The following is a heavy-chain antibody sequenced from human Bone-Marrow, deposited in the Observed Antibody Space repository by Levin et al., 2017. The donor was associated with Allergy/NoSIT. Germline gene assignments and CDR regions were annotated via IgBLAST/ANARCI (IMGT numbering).Heavy chain of an antibody. CDR1: GGSISSGDYY. Sequence: SCTVSGGSISSGDYYWSWIRQPPGKGLEWIGYIYYSGSTYYNPSLKSRVTISVDTSKNQFSLKLSSVTAADTAVYYCARDLSDSSGTRDYYFDYWGQGTLVTVSS. CDR2: IYYSGST. D-gene: IGHD3-22*01. V-gene: IGHV4-30-4*01. J-gene: IGHJ4*02. CDR3: ARDLSDSSGTRDYYFDY.